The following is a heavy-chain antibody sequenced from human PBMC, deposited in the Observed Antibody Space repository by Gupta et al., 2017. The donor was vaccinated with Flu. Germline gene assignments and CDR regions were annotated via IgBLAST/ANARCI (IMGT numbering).Heavy chain of an antibody. J-gene: IGHJ4*02. V-gene: IGHV3-74*01. CDR1: GFTFRKFW. Sequence: GESGGGLVQPGGSLRLSCAASGFTFRKFWMQWVRQAPGKGLMWVSRISSDGGRATYADSVKGRFTISRDNAENTVYLQMSSLSVEDTAIYYCARASNPIFDYFDYWGQGARVTVSS. CDR2: ISSDGGRA. CDR3: ARASNPIFDYFDY. D-gene: IGHD3-3*02.